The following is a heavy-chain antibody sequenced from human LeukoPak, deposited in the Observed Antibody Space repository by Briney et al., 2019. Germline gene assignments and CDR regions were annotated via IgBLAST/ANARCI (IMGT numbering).Heavy chain of an antibody. CDR1: GFTFSSYW. CDR3: ARDRLLWFGEEDY. Sequence: PGGSLRLSCAASGFTFSSYWMSWVRQAPGKGLEWVANIKQDGSEKYYVDSVKGRFTISRDNAKNSLYLQMNSLRAEDTAVYYCARDRLLWFGEEDYWGQGTPVTVSS. D-gene: IGHD3-10*01. J-gene: IGHJ4*02. CDR2: IKQDGSEK. V-gene: IGHV3-7*01.